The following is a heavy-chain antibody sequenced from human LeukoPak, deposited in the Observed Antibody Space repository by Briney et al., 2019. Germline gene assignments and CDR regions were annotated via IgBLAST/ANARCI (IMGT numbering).Heavy chain of an antibody. J-gene: IGHJ5*02. Sequence: ASVKVSCKASGYTFISYQMHWVRQAPGQGLEWMGWISAYNGNTNYAQKLQGRVTMTTDTSTSTAYMELRSLRSDDTAVYYCARDAMGKYYDILTGYYETWGQGTLVTVSS. D-gene: IGHD3-9*01. CDR3: ARDAMGKYYDILTGYYET. CDR2: ISAYNGNT. V-gene: IGHV1-18*04. CDR1: GYTFISYQ.